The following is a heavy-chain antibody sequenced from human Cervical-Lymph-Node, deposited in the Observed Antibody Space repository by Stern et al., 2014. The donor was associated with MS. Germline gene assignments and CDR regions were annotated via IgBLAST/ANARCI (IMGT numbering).Heavy chain of an antibody. CDR2: VNPTDGRR. V-gene: IGHV1-46*03. J-gene: IGHJ1*01. CDR1: GDTFASYP. CDR3: ANPLPCAN. Sequence: QVQLVQSGSEVKKPGASVKVSCKASGDTFASYPIHWLRQAPGQGFVWMGIVNPTDGRRTYAQTFKGRVTLTRDTSTRTVYMELSSLRTEDTAMYFCANPLPCANWGQGTRVTVSS.